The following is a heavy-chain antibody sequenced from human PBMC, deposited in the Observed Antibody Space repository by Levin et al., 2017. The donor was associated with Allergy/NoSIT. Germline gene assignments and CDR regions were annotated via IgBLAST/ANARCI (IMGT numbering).Heavy chain of an antibody. V-gene: IGHV1-69*13. CDR3: ARRLVRAGGYFDY. CDR2: IIPIFGTA. D-gene: IGHD6-19*01. CDR1: GGTFSSYA. Sequence: SVKVSCKASGGTFSSYAISWVRQAPGQGLEWMGGIIPIFGTANYAQKFQGRVTITADESTSTAYMELSSLRSEDTAVYYCARRLVRAGGYFDYWGQGTLVTVSS. J-gene: IGHJ4*02.